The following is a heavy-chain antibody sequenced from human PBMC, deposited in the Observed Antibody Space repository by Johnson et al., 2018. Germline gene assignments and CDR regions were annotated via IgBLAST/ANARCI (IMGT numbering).Heavy chain of an antibody. V-gene: IGHV3-74*01. CDR1: GVTFSSFW. Sequence: VQLVQSGGGLVQPGGSLRLSCAASGVTFSSFWMHWVRQAPGKGLVWVSRISSDGSSTNYADSVKGRFTISRDNAKNSLDLQMNSLRAEDTAGYYCARDGYDSSGYYWKPPTEVNALDIWGQGTMVTVSS. D-gene: IGHD3-22*01. CDR2: ISSDGSST. CDR3: ARDGYDSSGYYWKPPTEVNALDI. J-gene: IGHJ3*02.